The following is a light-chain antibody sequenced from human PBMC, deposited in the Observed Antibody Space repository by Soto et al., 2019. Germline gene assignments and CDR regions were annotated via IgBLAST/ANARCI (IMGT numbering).Light chain of an antibody. V-gene: IGLV2-11*01. CDR2: DVN. CDR3: CSYAGSYSYV. J-gene: IGLJ1*01. Sequence: QSALTQPLSVSGSLGQSVTISCTGTTSDVGGYNYVSWYQHHPGKAPKLIIYDVNSRPSGVPDRFSGSKSGNTASLTISGLRPEDEADYQCCSYAGSYSYVFGNGKKVTVL. CDR1: TSDVGGYNY.